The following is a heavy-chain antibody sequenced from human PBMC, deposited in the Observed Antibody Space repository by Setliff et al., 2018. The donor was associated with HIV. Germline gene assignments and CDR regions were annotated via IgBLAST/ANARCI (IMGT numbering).Heavy chain of an antibody. CDR1: GFTFSSYE. CDR2: ISGDGSLQ. CDR3: SRVGTLINSPWDYFDF. V-gene: IGHV3-30*04. J-gene: IGHJ4*02. Sequence: GGSLRLSCAASGFTFSSYEMNWVRQAPGKGLEWVAVISGDGSLQYYAESVKGRFTISRDNSKSTLYLQMNSLRAEDTAVYYCSRVGTLINSPWDYFDFWGQGTLVTVSS. D-gene: IGHD1-1*01.